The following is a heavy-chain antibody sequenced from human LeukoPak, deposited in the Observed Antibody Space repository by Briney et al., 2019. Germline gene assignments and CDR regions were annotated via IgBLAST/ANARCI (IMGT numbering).Heavy chain of an antibody. J-gene: IGHJ4*02. CDR2: IKQDGTEK. CDR1: GFTFSSYW. Sequence: GGSLRLSCAASGFTFSSYWMSWVRQAPRKRLEWVANIKQDGTEKYYVASVKGRFTTSRDNAKNSLYLQKNSLRAEDTAVYYCARDGPASQSDYWGQGTLVTVSS. D-gene: IGHD6-25*01. V-gene: IGHV3-7*01. CDR3: ARDGPASQSDY.